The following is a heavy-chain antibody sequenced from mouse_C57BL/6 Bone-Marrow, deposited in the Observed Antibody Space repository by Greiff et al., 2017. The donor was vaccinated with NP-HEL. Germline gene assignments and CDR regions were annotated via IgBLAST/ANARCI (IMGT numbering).Heavy chain of an antibody. D-gene: IGHD1-1*01. Sequence: VQLQQSGAELVKPGASVKLSCKASGYTFTSYWMHWVKQRPGQGLEWIGMIHPNSGSTNYNEKFKSKATLTVDKSSSTAYMQLSSLTSEDSAVYYCAREYGSSYVYFDVWGTGTTVTVSS. CDR3: AREYGSSYVYFDV. J-gene: IGHJ1*03. CDR1: GYTFTSYW. CDR2: IHPNSGST. V-gene: IGHV1-64*01.